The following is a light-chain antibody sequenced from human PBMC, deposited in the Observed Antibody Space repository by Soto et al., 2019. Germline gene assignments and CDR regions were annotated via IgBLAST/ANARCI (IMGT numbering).Light chain of an antibody. Sequence: DIQMTQSPSTLSASVGDRVTITCRASQSIVRWLAWYQQKPGKAPTLLIYDASSLESKVPSRFSGSRSGTEITLTISSVPPDDFATYYCQKYNSYSRTFGQGAKVEIK. CDR2: DAS. CDR1: QSIVRW. CDR3: QKYNSYSRT. V-gene: IGKV1-5*01. J-gene: IGKJ1*01.